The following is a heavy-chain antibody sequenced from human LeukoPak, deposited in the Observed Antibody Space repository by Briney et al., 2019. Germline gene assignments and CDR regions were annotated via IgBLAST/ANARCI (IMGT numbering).Heavy chain of an antibody. CDR3: ARGLRITYYYGSGSSPGGSGFYYGMDV. CDR2: IYFSGST. D-gene: IGHD3-10*01. CDR1: GGSINNYY. J-gene: IGHJ6*02. V-gene: IGHV4-59*12. Sequence: PSETLSLTCTVSGGSINNYYWSWIRQPPGKGLEYIGYIYFSGSTNYNPSLKSRVSISVAASKNQFSLKLSSVTAADTAVYYCARGLRITYYYGSGSSPGGSGFYYGMDVWGQGTTVTVSS.